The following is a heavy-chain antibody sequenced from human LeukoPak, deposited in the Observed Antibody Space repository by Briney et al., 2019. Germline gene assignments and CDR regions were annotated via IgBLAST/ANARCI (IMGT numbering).Heavy chain of an antibody. V-gene: IGHV3-23*01. Sequence: GGSLRLSCAASGFTFSSYAMSWVRQPPGKGLEWVSTISSSGGSTYYADPVKGRFTISRDNSKNTLYLQMNSLRAEDTAVYYCAKPLKSYSSSWYGPFDYWGQGTLITVSS. CDR2: ISSSGGST. CDR3: AKPLKSYSSSWYGPFDY. J-gene: IGHJ4*02. CDR1: GFTFSSYA. D-gene: IGHD6-13*01.